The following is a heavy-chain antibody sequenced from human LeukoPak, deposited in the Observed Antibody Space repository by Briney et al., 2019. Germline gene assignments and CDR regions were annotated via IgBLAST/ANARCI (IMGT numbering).Heavy chain of an antibody. D-gene: IGHD6-13*01. V-gene: IGHV1-18*01. Sequence: ASVKVSCKASGYTFTSYGISWVRQAPGQGLEWMGWISAYNGNTNYAQKLQGRVTMTTDTSTNTAYMELRSLRSDDTAVYYCARDMYSSSWSAAFDIWGQGTMVTVSS. J-gene: IGHJ3*02. CDR1: GYTFTSYG. CDR3: ARDMYSSSWSAAFDI. CDR2: ISAYNGNT.